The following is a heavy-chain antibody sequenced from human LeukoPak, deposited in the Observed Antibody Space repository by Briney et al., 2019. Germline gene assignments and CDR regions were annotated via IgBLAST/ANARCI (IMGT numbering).Heavy chain of an antibody. D-gene: IGHD4-17*01. CDR3: ARHSYGDYYYYYGMDV. CDR2: IYYSGST. CDR1: GGSISSCY. J-gene: IGHJ6*02. V-gene: IGHV4-59*08. Sequence: SETLSLTCTVSGGSISSCYWSWIRQPPGKGLEWIGYIYYSGSTNYNPSLKSRVTISVDTSKNQFSLKLSSVTAADTAVYYCARHSYGDYYYYYGMDVWGQGTTVTVSS.